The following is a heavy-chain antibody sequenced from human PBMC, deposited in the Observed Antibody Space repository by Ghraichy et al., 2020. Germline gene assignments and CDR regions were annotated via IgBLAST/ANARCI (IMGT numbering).Heavy chain of an antibody. V-gene: IGHV3-74*03. CDR1: GSTFSSYW. CDR3: ATIGLGYCSGGYCYSGPFDI. Sequence: GGSLRLSCAPSGSTFSSYWMHLVRQAPGKGLVWVSDIDTDGSTTKYADSVKGRFTISRDNAKNTLYLQMNSLRAEDTAVYYCATIGLGYCSGGYCYSGPFDIWGQGTMVTVSS. D-gene: IGHD2-15*01. J-gene: IGHJ3*02. CDR2: IDTDGSTT.